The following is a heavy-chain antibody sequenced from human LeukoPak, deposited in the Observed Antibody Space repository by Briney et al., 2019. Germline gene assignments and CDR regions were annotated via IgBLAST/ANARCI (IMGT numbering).Heavy chain of an antibody. V-gene: IGHV1-3*04. CDR2: IHTGDGDT. CDR1: GYTFTSYA. CDR3: ARAGQWRNNWFDP. Sequence: GASVKVSCKASGYTFTSYAMNWVRQAPGQGLEWMGWIHTGDGDTEYPQKFQGRVTITRDTSASTAYMELSGLKSEDTAVYYCARAGQWRNNWFDPWGQGTLVTVSS. D-gene: IGHD6-19*01. J-gene: IGHJ5*02.